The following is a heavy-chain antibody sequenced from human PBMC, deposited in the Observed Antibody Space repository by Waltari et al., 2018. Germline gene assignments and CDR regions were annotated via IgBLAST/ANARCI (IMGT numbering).Heavy chain of an antibody. D-gene: IGHD4-17*01. CDR1: VYSISSGDY. CDR3: AGEAAGYGNNWFDS. V-gene: IGHV4-38-2*02. CDR2: VWLGGST. Sequence: QVHLQESGPGLVTPSETLSLTCAVSVYSISSGDYWSCIPQPPGRGLAGIGRVWLGGSTAYNPHMKRRVTTTADTAKNKSSLKVSCVTAADTAVYYCAGEAAGYGNNWFDSWGQGTLVTVSS. J-gene: IGHJ5*01.